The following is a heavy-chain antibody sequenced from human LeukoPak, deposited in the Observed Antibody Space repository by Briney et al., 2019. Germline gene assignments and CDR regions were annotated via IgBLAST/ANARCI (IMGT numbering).Heavy chain of an antibody. Sequence: ASVKVSCKASGYTFTSYYMHWVRQAPGQGLEWMGWINPNSGGTNYAQKFQGRVTMTRDTSISTAYMELSRLRSDDTAVYYCARGVATTNLPQYYYYMDVWGKGTTVTVSS. J-gene: IGHJ6*03. D-gene: IGHD5-12*01. CDR2: INPNSGGT. CDR3: ARGVATTNLPQYYYYMDV. V-gene: IGHV1-2*02. CDR1: GYTFTSYY.